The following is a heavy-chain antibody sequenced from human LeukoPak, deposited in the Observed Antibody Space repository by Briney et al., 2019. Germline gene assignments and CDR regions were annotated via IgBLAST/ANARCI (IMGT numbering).Heavy chain of an antibody. V-gene: IGHV4-39*07. Sequence: PSETLSLTCAVSGGSISSSSYYWGWIRQPPGKGLEWIGSIYHSGSTYYNPSLKSRVTISVDTSKDQFSLKLSSVTAADTAVYYCARVVVVPAAIRKNWFDPWGQGTLVTVSS. CDR3: ARVVVVPAAIRKNWFDP. CDR1: GGSISSSSYY. CDR2: IYHSGST. D-gene: IGHD2-2*02. J-gene: IGHJ5*02.